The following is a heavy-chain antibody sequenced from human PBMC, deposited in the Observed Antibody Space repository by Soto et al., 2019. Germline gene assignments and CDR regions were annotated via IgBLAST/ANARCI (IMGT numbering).Heavy chain of an antibody. CDR3: AIMATFGSLNSLVP. CDR1: GYSFTNND. J-gene: IGHJ5*02. Sequence: ASVKVSCKASGYSFTNNDVSWVRQATGQGLEWMGWMNPGSGDTGYAQKVQGRVTMTREISIATAYMETTSLRPDDTAIYYCAIMATFGSLNSLVPWGQGYLVTV. CDR2: MNPGSGDT. V-gene: IGHV1-8*01. D-gene: IGHD3-16*01.